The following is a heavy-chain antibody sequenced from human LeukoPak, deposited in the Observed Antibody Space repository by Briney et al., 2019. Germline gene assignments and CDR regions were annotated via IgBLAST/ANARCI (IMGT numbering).Heavy chain of an antibody. CDR1: GFTFSSYE. V-gene: IGHV3-48*03. J-gene: IGHJ4*02. Sequence: GGSLRLSCAASGFTFSSYEMNWVRQAPGKGLEWVSYISSSGSTIYYADSVKGRFTIPRDNAKNSLYLQMNSLRDEDTAVYYCARRVSGSSYYFDYWGQGTLVTVSS. CDR2: ISSSGSTI. D-gene: IGHD3-10*01. CDR3: ARRVSGSSYYFDY.